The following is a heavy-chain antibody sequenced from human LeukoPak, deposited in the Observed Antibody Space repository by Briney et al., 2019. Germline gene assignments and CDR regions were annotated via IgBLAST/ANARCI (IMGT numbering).Heavy chain of an antibody. CDR3: ARIPYCSKFDD. CDR2: TKQDGSEK. J-gene: IGHJ4*02. V-gene: IGHV3-7*01. D-gene: IGHD6-13*01. Sequence: GGSLRLSCAASGFTFSSYWMSWVRQAPGKGLEWVANTKQDGSEKSYVDSVKVRFTISRDNAKNSLYLQMNSLRAEDPAVYCCARIPYCSKFDDWGQGTLVTVSS. CDR1: GFTFSSYW.